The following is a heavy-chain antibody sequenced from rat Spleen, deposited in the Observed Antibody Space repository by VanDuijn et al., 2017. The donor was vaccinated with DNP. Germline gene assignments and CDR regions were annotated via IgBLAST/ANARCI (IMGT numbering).Heavy chain of an antibody. D-gene: IGHD1-7*01. J-gene: IGHJ1*01. CDR2: INNAGTT. V-gene: IGHV3-3*01. CDR1: GYSITSTYR. Sequence: EVQLQESGPGLVKPSQSLSLTCSVTGYSITSTYRWNWIRKFPGNKLEWMGYINNAGTTYYNPSLKSRISITRDTSKNHFFLHLNSVTTEDTATYYCARWTRYFDFWGPGTMVTVSS. CDR3: ARWTRYFDF.